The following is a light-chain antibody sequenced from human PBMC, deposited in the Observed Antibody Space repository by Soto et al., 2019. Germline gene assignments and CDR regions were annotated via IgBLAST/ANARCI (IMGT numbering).Light chain of an antibody. CDR3: AAWDDSLSGAV. CDR1: GSNIGSHT. CDR2: SND. V-gene: IGLV1-44*01. Sequence: QAVVTQPPSASGIPGQRVTISCSGSGSNIGSHTVSWYQQLPGTAPNLLIYSNDQRPSGVPDRFSGSKSGTSASLAISGLQSEDEADYYCAAWDDSLSGAVFGGGTQLTVL. J-gene: IGLJ7*01.